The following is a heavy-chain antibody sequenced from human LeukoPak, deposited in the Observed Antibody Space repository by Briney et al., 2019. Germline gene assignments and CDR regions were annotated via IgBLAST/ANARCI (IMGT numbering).Heavy chain of an antibody. J-gene: IGHJ4*02. CDR3: ARGSRDGYNHFDY. V-gene: IGHV4-34*01. CDR1: SGSFSGYF. Sequence: SETLSLTCVVHSGSFSGYFWSWIRQPPGEGLEWIGEIHHSGSTNYNPSPKSRVTISVDTSKNQFSLNLRSVTAADTAVYYCARGSRDGYNHFDYWGQGTLVTVSS. CDR2: IHHSGST. D-gene: IGHD5-24*01.